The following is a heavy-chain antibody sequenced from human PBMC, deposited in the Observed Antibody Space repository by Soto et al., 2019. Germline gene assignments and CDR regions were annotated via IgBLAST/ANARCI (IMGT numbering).Heavy chain of an antibody. Sequence: QLQLQESGPGLVKPSETLSLTCTVSGGSISSSSYYWGWIRQPPGKGLEWIGSIYYSGSTYYNPSLKSRVTISVDTSKNQFSLKLSSVTAADTAVYYCARGDSSASDSCWGQGTLVTVSS. CDR1: GGSISSSSYY. D-gene: IGHD3-22*01. CDR3: ARGDSSASDSC. J-gene: IGHJ4*02. V-gene: IGHV4-39*01. CDR2: IYYSGST.